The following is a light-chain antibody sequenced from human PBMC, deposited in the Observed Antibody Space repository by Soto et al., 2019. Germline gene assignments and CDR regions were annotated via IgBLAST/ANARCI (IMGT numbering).Light chain of an antibody. CDR2: EVS. CDR3: SSYAGSNSVV. V-gene: IGLV2-8*01. Sequence: QSVLTQPPSASGSPGQSVTISCTGTSSDVGDYNYVSWYQQHPGKAPKLIIYEVSKRPSGVPDRFSGSKSGNTASLTVSGLQDEDEADYYCSSYAGSNSVVFGGGTKVTVL. J-gene: IGLJ2*01. CDR1: SSDVGDYNY.